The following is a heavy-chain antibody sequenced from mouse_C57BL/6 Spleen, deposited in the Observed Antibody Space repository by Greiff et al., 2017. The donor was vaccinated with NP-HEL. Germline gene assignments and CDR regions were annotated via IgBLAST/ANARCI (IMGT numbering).Heavy chain of an antibody. CDR1: GYTFTSYW. D-gene: IGHD2-5*01. CDR3: TRKGYYSNYGAWFAY. J-gene: IGHJ3*01. Sequence: VQLQQSGTVLARPGASVKMSCKTSGYTFTSYWMHWVKQRPGQGLEWIGAIYPGNSDTSYNQKFKGKAKLTAVTSASTAYMELSSLTNEDSAVYYCTRKGYYSNYGAWFAYWGQGTLVTVSA. V-gene: IGHV1-5*01. CDR2: IYPGNSDT.